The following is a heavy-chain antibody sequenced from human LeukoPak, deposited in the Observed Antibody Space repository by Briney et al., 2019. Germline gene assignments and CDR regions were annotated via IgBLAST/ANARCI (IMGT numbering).Heavy chain of an antibody. CDR2: IYSGTNT. J-gene: IGHJ4*02. CDR1: GFTLSNNY. CDR3: ARDLNY. Sequence: GGSLRLSCAASGFTLSNNYMTWVRQAPGKGLEWVSLIYSGTNTYYADSVRGRFTISSDNSKNTLYLQMNSMRDEDTAVYYCARDLNYWGQGTLVTVSS. V-gene: IGHV3-66*01.